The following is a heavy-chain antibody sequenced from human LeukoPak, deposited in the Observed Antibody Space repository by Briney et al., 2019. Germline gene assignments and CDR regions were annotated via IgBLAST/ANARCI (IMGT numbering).Heavy chain of an antibody. CDR2: IIPIFGTA. CDR3: ARGRYGSGAPFDY. D-gene: IGHD3-10*01. CDR1: GGTFSSYA. J-gene: IGHJ4*02. V-gene: IGHV1-69*05. Sequence: SVKVSCKASGGTFSSYAISWVRQAPGQELEWMGGIIPIFGTANYAQKFQGRVTITTDESTSTAYMELSSLRSEDTAVYYCARGRYGSGAPFDYWGQGTLVNVSS.